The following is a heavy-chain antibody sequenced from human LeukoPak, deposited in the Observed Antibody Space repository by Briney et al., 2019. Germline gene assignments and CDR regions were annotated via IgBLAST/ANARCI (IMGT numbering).Heavy chain of an antibody. CDR3: ARQTYYYDSSGYIGDAFDI. Sequence: SVKVSCKASVGTYSSYAISWVRQAPGQGLEWMGGIIPIFGTANYAQEFQSRVTITADESTSTAYMELSSLRSEDTAVYYCARQTYYYDSSGYIGDAFDIWGQGTMVTVSS. CDR2: IIPIFGTA. D-gene: IGHD3-22*01. V-gene: IGHV1-69*13. CDR1: VGTYSSYA. J-gene: IGHJ3*02.